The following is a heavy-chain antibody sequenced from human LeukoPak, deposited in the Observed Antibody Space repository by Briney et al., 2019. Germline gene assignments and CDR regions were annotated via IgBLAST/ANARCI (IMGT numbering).Heavy chain of an antibody. V-gene: IGHV4-4*07. D-gene: IGHD2-15*01. CDR2: IYTRGST. CDR1: GGSINNYY. CDR3: ARGRYCSADICSGGDAFDI. Sequence: PSETLSLTCTVSGGSINNYYWSWIRQPAGQGLEWIGRIYTRGSTNYNPSLKSRVTMSVDTSKNQFSLKLSSVTAADTAVYYCARGRYCSADICSGGDAFDIWGQGTMVSVSS. J-gene: IGHJ3*02.